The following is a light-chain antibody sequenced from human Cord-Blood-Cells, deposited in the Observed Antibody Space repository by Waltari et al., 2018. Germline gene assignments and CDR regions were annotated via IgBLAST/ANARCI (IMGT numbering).Light chain of an antibody. Sequence: IQLTQSPSFLSASVGDRVTITCRASQGISSYLAWYQQKPGKAPKLLIYAASTLQSGVPSRFSGSGAGLEFTLTSSSRQPEDFATYYCQQLNSYPITFGQGTRLEIK. CDR1: QGISSY. CDR3: QQLNSYPIT. CDR2: AAS. V-gene: IGKV1-9*01. J-gene: IGKJ5*01.